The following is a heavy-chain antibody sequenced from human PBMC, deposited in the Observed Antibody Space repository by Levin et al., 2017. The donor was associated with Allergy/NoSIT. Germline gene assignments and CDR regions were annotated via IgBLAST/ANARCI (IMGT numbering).Heavy chain of an antibody. V-gene: IGHV1-8*01. D-gene: IGHD2-15*01. J-gene: IGHJ5*02. Sequence: GESLKISCKASGYTFTSYDINWVRQATGQGLEWMGWMNPNSGNTGYAQKFQGRVTMTRNTSISTAYMELSSLRSEDTAVYYCARVPYSEGWFDPWGQGTLVTVSS. CDR2: MNPNSGNT. CDR1: GYTFTSYD. CDR3: ARVPYSEGWFDP.